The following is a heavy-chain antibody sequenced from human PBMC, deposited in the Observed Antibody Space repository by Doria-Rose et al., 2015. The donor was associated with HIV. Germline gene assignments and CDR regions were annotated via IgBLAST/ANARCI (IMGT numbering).Heavy chain of an antibody. CDR3: ARIKSSRWYHKYYFDF. CDR2: IVSDDER. CDR1: GVSLSSPGMG. V-gene: IGHV2-26*01. J-gene: IGHJ4*02. D-gene: IGHD6-13*01. Sequence: QITLKESGPVLVKPTETLTLTCTVSGVSLSSPGMGVSWICQPPGKALEWRANIVSDDERSYNTYLKSRLTISRGTSKSQVVLTMTDIDPVDTATYYCARIKSSRWYHKYYFDFWGQGTLDIVSA.